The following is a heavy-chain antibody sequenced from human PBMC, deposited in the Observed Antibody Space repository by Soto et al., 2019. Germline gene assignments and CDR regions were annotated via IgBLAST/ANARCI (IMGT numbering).Heavy chain of an antibody. V-gene: IGHV2-5*02. CDR1: CFSLTTSYMG. D-gene: IGHD1-26*01. J-gene: IGHJ4*02. CDR2: IYWDDDK. CDR3: AHCVGACNSCYLDW. Sequence: HITLKESGPTLVKTTQTLTLTCTFSCFSLTTSYMGVGWVRQPPGKALEWLALIYWDDDKRYSPSLKSRLTITTDTSKNQVVLTMPNMDPVDTATYYCAHCVGACNSCYLDWWGQGTLVTVSS.